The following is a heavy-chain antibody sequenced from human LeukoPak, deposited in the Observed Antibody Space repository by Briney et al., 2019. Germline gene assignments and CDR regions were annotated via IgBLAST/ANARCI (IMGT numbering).Heavy chain of an antibody. D-gene: IGHD3-9*01. CDR2: IYYSGST. Sequence: PSETLSLTRTVSGGSISSSSYYWGWIRQPPGKGLEWIGSIYYSGSTYYNPSLKSRVTISVDTSKNQFSLKLSSVTAADTAVYYCAKDSYYDILTLYYYYYGMDVWGQGTTVTVSS. V-gene: IGHV4-39*02. J-gene: IGHJ6*02. CDR1: GGSISSSSYY. CDR3: AKDSYYDILTLYYYYYGMDV.